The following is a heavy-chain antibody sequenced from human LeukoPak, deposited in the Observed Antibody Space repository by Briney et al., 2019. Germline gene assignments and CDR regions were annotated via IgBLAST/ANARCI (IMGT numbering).Heavy chain of an antibody. D-gene: IGHD3-3*01. CDR3: ARDRVTIWSGYQNFDY. J-gene: IGHJ4*02. Sequence: ASVKVSCKASGYTFTSYGINWVRQAPGQGLEWMGWVSPYNGNTNYAPKLQGRVTMTTDTSTSTAYMELRSLRSDDTAVYYCARDRVTIWSGYQNFDYWGQGTLVTVSS. CDR1: GYTFTSYG. CDR2: VSPYNGNT. V-gene: IGHV1-18*01.